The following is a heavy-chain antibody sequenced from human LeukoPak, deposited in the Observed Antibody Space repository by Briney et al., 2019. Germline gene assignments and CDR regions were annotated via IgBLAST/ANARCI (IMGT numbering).Heavy chain of an antibody. CDR2: IDPGDSYT. J-gene: IGHJ4*02. CDR1: GYSFTSYW. V-gene: IGHV5-10-1*01. CDR3: ATTPEGPYDSSGYYYDDY. Sequence: GEPLKISCKGSGYSFTSYWISWVRQMPGKGLEWMGRIDPGDSYTNYSPSFQGHVTISADKSISTAYLQWSSLKASDTAMYYCATTPEGPYDSSGYYYDDYWGQETLVTVSS. D-gene: IGHD3-22*01.